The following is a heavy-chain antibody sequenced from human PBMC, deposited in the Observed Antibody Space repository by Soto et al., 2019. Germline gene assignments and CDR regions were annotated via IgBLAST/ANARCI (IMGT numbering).Heavy chain of an antibody. Sequence: SETLSLTCAVSGGSISSSNWWSWVRQPPGKGLEWIGEIYHSGSTNYNPSLKSRVTISVDKSKNQFSLKLSSVTAADTAVYYCARTVVVPAATQSFDPLGQGTLVTVSS. J-gene: IGHJ5*02. D-gene: IGHD2-2*01. V-gene: IGHV4-4*02. CDR2: IYHSGST. CDR1: GGSISSSNW. CDR3: ARTVVVPAATQSFDP.